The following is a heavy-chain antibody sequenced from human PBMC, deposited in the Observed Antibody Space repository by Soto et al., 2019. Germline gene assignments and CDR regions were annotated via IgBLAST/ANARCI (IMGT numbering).Heavy chain of an antibody. D-gene: IGHD2-15*01. J-gene: IGHJ1*01. CDR3: ARDLGYCSGGSCYQPYFQH. CDR2: INPNSGGT. CDR1: GYTFTGYY. V-gene: IGHV1-2*04. Sequence: ASVKVSCKASGYTFTGYYMHWVRQAPGQGLEWMGWINPNSGGTNYAQKFQGWVTMTGDTSISTAYMELSRLGSDDTAVYYCARDLGYCSGGSCYQPYFQHWGQGTLVTVSS.